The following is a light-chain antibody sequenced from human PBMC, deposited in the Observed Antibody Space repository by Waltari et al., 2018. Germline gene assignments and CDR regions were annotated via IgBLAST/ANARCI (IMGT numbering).Light chain of an antibody. V-gene: IGLV2-11*01. CDR3: CSYAGSYTVV. Sequence: QSALTQPRSVSGSPGQSVTISCTGTSSDVGGYNYVSWYQQHPGKAPKHMIYDVSKPPSGVPDRFSGSKSGNTASLTISGLQAEDEADYYCCSYAGSYTVVFGGGTKLTVL. CDR1: SSDVGGYNY. J-gene: IGLJ2*01. CDR2: DVS.